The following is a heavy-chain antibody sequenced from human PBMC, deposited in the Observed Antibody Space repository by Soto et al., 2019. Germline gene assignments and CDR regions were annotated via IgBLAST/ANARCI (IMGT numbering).Heavy chain of an antibody. CDR1: GFTFSSYD. CDR2: ISYDGSNK. CDR3: AKELDYSGSPTFDY. D-gene: IGHD1-26*01. V-gene: IGHV3-30*18. J-gene: IGHJ4*02. Sequence: VGSLRLSCAASGFTFSSYDMNWVRQAPGKGLEWVAVISYDGSNKYYADSVKGRFTISRDHSKNTLYLQMNSLRAEDTAVYYCAKELDYSGSPTFDYWGQGTLVTVS.